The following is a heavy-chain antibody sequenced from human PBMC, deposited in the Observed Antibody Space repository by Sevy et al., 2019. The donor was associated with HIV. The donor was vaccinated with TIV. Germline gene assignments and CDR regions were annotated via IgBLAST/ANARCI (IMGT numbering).Heavy chain of an antibody. CDR1: GFTFSSYA. CDR3: AKDRPVVVVADYDYGMDV. J-gene: IGHJ6*02. CDR2: ISGSGGST. V-gene: IGHV3-23*01. Sequence: GGSLRLSCAASGFTFSSYAMSWVRQAPGKGLEWVSAISGSGGSTYYADSVKGRFTISRDNSKNTLYLQMNSLRAEDTAVYYCAKDRPVVVVADYDYGMDVWGQGTTVTVSS. D-gene: IGHD2-15*01.